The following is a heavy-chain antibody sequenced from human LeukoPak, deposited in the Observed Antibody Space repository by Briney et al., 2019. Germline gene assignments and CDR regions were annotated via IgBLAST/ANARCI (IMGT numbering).Heavy chain of an antibody. D-gene: IGHD6-13*01. CDR3: ARAYSSSWYYFDY. V-gene: IGHV6-1*01. CDR2: TYYGCKRYN. J-gene: IGHJ4*02. Sequence: SQTLSLTCTISGDSVSSSSDAWHWISQSPSRGLEWLGRTYYGCKRYNDYAVSVQSRITINPDTSKNKFSLQLNSVTPEDTAVYYCARAYSSSWYYFDYWGQGTLVTVSS. CDR1: GDSVSSSSDA.